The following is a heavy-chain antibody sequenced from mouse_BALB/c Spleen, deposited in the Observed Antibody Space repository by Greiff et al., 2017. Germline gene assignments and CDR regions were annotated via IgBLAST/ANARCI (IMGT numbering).Heavy chain of an antibody. CDR3: TTGGFAY. V-gene: IGHV1-15*01. CDR1: GYTFTDYE. Sequence: VKLMESGAELVRPGASVTLSCKASGYTFTDYEMHWVKQTPVHGLEWIGAIDPETGGTAYNQKFKGKATLTADKSSSTAYMELRSLTSEDSAVYYCTTGGFAYWGQGTLVTVSA. CDR2: IDPETGGT. J-gene: IGHJ3*01.